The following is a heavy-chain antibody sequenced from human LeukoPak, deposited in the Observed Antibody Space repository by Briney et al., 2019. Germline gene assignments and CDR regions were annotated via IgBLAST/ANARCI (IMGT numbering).Heavy chain of an antibody. V-gene: IGHV3-23*01. D-gene: IGHD4-17*01. CDR1: GFTFSSYA. CDR2: ISGSGRGT. CDR3: AKQFLTAVNTWPNIGFGS. J-gene: IGHJ4*02. Sequence: GGSLRLSCAASGFTFSSYAMSWVRQAPGKGLEWVSTISGSGRGTFYADSVKGRFTTSRDNSKSTVFLQMNSLRPEDSTLYYCAKQFLTAVNTWPNIGFGSWGQGTPVIVSA.